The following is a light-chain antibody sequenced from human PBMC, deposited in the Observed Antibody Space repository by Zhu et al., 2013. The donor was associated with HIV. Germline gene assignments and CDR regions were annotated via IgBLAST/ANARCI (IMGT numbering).Light chain of an antibody. V-gene: IGLV2-8*01. Sequence: QSTLTQPPSASGSPGQSVAISCTGTSSDVGTYNYVSWYQQHPGKAPKLLIYEVTKRPSGVPDRFSGSKSGNMASLTISGLQSEDEADYYCAAWDGSLNVGVFGGGTKLTVL. CDR2: EVT. CDR3: AAWDGSLNVGV. CDR1: SSDVGTYNY. J-gene: IGLJ3*02.